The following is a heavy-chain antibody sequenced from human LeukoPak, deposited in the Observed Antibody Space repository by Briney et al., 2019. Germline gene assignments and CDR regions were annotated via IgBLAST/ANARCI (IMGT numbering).Heavy chain of an antibody. CDR3: ARDHIRSLDY. J-gene: IGHJ4*02. V-gene: IGHV3-74*01. Sequence: PGGSLRLSCATSGFTFSTYWMHWVRQAPGKGLVRVSRIDSDGSSTSYADSVKGRFTISRDNAKNTLYLQMNSLRAEDTAVYYCARDHIRSLDYWGQGTLVTVSS. CDR1: GFTFSTYW. D-gene: IGHD1-14*01. CDR2: IDSDGSST.